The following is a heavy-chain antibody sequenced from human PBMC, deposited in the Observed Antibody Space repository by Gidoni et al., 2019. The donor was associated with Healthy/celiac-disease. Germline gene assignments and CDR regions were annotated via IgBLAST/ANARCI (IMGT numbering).Heavy chain of an antibody. Sequence: QVQLVQSGAEVKKPGASVKVSCKASGYTFTSYYMHWVRQAPGQGLEWMGIINPSGGSTSYAQKFQGRVTMTRDTSTSTVYMELSSLRSEDTAVYYCARVSSVPAAMSHNQVRPPHWYFDLWGRGTLVTVSS. CDR2: INPSGGST. J-gene: IGHJ2*01. D-gene: IGHD2-2*01. CDR1: GYTFTSYY. V-gene: IGHV1-46*01. CDR3: ARVSSVPAAMSHNQVRPPHWYFDL.